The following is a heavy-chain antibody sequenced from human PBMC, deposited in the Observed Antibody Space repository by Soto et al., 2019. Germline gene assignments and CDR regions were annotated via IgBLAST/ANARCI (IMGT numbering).Heavy chain of an antibody. CDR2: IIPIFGTA. Sequence: QVQLVQSGAEVKKPGSSVKVSCKASGGTFSSYAISWVRQAPGQGLEWMGGIIPIFGTASYAQKFQGRVTITADESTSTAYMELSSLRSEDTAVYYCARDRREMATMYYFDYWGQGTLVTVSS. V-gene: IGHV1-69*01. D-gene: IGHD5-12*01. CDR1: GGTFSSYA. J-gene: IGHJ4*02. CDR3: ARDRREMATMYYFDY.